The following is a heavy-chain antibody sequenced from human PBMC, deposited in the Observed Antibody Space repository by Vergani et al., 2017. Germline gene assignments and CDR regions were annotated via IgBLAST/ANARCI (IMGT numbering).Heavy chain of an antibody. Sequence: QVQLQQWGAGLLKPSEILSLKCAVYGGSFTKYYWSWIRQPPGKGLEWIGEVNHSGSINYSPSLKSGVTISIDTSKQQFSLTLSSVTAADTAVYYCARVSRFSDPRHYYHYHYMDVWGDGTTVTVS. CDR1: GGSFTKYY. V-gene: IGHV4-34*01. CDR3: ARVSRFSDPRHYYHYHYMDV. D-gene: IGHD2-21*02. J-gene: IGHJ6*03. CDR2: VNHSGSI.